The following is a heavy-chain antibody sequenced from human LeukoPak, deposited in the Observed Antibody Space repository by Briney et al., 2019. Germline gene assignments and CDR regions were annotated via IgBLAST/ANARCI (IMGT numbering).Heavy chain of an antibody. V-gene: IGHV3-30*02. D-gene: IGHD3-10*01. J-gene: IGHJ4*02. CDR3: AKAYGYYFDY. CDR1: GFTFSSYG. CDR2: IRYDGSNK. Sequence: GGSLRLSCAASGFTFSSYGMHWVRQAPGKGLEWVAFIRYDGSNKYYADSVKGRFTISRDKSKNTLYLQMNSLRAEDTAVYYCAKAYGYYFDYWGQGTLVTVSS.